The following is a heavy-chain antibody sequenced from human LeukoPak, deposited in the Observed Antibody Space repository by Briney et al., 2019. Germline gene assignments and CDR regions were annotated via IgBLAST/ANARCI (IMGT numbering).Heavy chain of an antibody. Sequence: MPGGSLGLSCAASGFTFSDYYMSWIRQAPGKGLEWVSYISSSGSTIYYADSVKGRFTISRDNAKNSLYLQMNSLRAEDMAVYYCARVAGYSGYDTYYFDYWGQGTLVTVSS. CDR1: GFTFSDYY. J-gene: IGHJ4*02. CDR2: ISSSGSTI. V-gene: IGHV3-11*01. CDR3: ARVAGYSGYDTYYFDY. D-gene: IGHD5-12*01.